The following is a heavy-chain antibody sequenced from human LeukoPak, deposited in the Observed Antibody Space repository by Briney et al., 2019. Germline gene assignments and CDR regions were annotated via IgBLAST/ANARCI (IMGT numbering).Heavy chain of an antibody. Sequence: PSETLSLTCTVSGGSISSSSYCWGWIRQPPGKGLEWIGSIYYSGSTYYNPSLKSRVTISVDTSKNQFSLKLSSVTAADTAVYYCARSSSPGRGVYCFDYWGQGTLVTVSS. V-gene: IGHV4-39*07. D-gene: IGHD6-6*01. J-gene: IGHJ4*02. CDR3: ARSSSPGRGVYCFDY. CDR2: IYYSGST. CDR1: GGSISSSSYC.